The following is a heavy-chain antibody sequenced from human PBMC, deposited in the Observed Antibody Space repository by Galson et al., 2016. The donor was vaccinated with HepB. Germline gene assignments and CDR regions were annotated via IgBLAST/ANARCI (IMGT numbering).Heavy chain of an antibody. Sequence: SVKVSCKASGYTFSSYTFSWVRQAPGQGLEWMGWISAYNGNTNYAQKLQGRVTMTTDTSTSTAYMELRSLRSDDTAVYYCARDLYCSGDSCYGGFDYWGQGTLVTVSS. D-gene: IGHD2-15*01. J-gene: IGHJ4*02. CDR2: ISAYNGNT. V-gene: IGHV1-18*04. CDR3: ARDLYCSGDSCYGGFDY. CDR1: GYTFSSYT.